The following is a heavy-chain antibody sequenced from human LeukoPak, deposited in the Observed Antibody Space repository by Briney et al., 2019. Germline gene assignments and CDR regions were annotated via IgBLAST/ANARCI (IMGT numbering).Heavy chain of an antibody. CDR3: AREPGYTMTVVVIDDDAFDI. CDR1: GYTFTGYY. V-gene: IGHV1-2*02. CDR2: INPNSGGT. D-gene: IGHD3-22*01. J-gene: IGHJ3*02. Sequence: GASVKVSCKASGYTFTGYYMHWVRQAPGQGLEWMGWINPNSGGTNYAQKFQGRVTMTRDTSISTAYMELSRLRSDDTAVYCCAREPGYTMTVVVIDDDAFDIWGQGTMVTVSS.